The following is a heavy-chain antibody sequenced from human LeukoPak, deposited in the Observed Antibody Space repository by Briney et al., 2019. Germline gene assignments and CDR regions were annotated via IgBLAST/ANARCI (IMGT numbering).Heavy chain of an antibody. CDR2: INSDGSST. CDR1: GFTFDDYA. Sequence: GGSLRLSCAASGFTFDDYAMHWVRQAPGKGLVWVSRINSDGSSTSYADSVKGRFTISRDNAKNTLYLQMNSLRAEDTAVYYCARYLGNYYYYGMDVWGQGTTVTVSS. V-gene: IGHV3-74*01. D-gene: IGHD6-13*01. CDR3: ARYLGNYYYYGMDV. J-gene: IGHJ6*02.